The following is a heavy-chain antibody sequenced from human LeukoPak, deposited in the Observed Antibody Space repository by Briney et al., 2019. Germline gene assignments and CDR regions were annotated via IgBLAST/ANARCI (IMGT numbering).Heavy chain of an antibody. V-gene: IGHV1-2*02. CDR3: ALDDYGDYPIDY. CDR2: INPNSGGT. J-gene: IGHJ4*02. CDR1: GYTFTGYY. D-gene: IGHD4-17*01. Sequence: ASVKVSCKASGYTFTGYYMHWVRQAPGQGLEWMGWINPNSGGTNYAQKFQGRVTMTRDTSISTAYMELSRPRSDDTAVYYCALDDYGDYPIDYWGQGTLVTVSS.